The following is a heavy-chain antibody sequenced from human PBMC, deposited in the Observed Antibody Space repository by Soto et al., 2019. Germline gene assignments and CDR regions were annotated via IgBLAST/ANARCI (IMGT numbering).Heavy chain of an antibody. CDR3: AKAGRHYCSGGSCYTDPYYYYGMDV. V-gene: IGHV4-38-2*01. CDR2: IYHSGST. CDR1: GYSISSGYY. Sequence: SETLSLTCAVSGYSISSGYYWGWIRQPPGKGLEWIGSIYHSGSTYYNPSLKSRVTISVDTSKNQFSLKLSSVTAADTAVYYCAKAGRHYCSGGSCYTDPYYYYGMDVWGQGTTVTVSS. J-gene: IGHJ6*02. D-gene: IGHD2-15*01.